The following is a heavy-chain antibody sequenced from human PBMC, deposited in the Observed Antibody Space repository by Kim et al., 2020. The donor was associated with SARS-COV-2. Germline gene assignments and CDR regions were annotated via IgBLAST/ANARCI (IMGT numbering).Heavy chain of an antibody. V-gene: IGHV1-58*01. J-gene: IGHJ6*01. Sequence: SVKVSCKASGFTFTSSAVQWVRQARGQRLEWIGWIVVGSGNTNYAQKFQERVTITRDMSTTTAYMALSSLPSEETAVYYYPADPLHRGYVPYYSGMDVW. CDR3: PADPLHRGYVPYYSGMDV. CDR2: IVVGSGNT. D-gene: IGHD5-12*01. CDR1: GFTFTSSA.